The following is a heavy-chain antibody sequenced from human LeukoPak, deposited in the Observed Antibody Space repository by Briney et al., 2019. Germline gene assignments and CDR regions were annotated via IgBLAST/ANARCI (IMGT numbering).Heavy chain of an antibody. Sequence: GGSLRLSCAASEFSFNSYAMHWVRQAPGKGLEWVAVILYDGSNKFYADSVKGRFTISRDNSKNTLYLQMNSLRAEDTAVYYCAREDTALHYWGQGTLVTVSS. D-gene: IGHD5-18*01. CDR2: ILYDGSNK. CDR1: EFSFNSYA. CDR3: AREDTALHY. J-gene: IGHJ4*02. V-gene: IGHV3-30-3*01.